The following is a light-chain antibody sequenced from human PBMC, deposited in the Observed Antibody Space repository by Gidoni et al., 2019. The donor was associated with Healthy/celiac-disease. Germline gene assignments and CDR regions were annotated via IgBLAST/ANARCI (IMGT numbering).Light chain of an antibody. CDR1: QSISSY. CDR2: AAS. V-gene: IGKV1-39*01. Sequence: DIQMTQSPSSLSASAGDRVTITCRASQSISSYLNWYQQKPGKAPKLLIYAASSLQSGVPSRFSGSGSGTDFTLTISSLQPEDFATYYCQQSYSTPRTFGQXTKVEIK. J-gene: IGKJ1*01. CDR3: QQSYSTPRT.